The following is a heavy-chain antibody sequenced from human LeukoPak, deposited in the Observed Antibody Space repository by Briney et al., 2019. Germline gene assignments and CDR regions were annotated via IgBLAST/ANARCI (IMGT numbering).Heavy chain of an antibody. Sequence: AGGSLRLSCAASGFIFSSYWMSWVRQAPGKGLEWVANIKQDGSEKYYVDSVKGRFTISRDNAKNSLYLQMNSLRAEDTALYYCARLEDYDILTGFDYWGQGTLATVSS. CDR1: GFIFSSYW. V-gene: IGHV3-7*01. CDR3: ARLEDYDILTGFDY. CDR2: IKQDGSEK. D-gene: IGHD3-9*01. J-gene: IGHJ4*02.